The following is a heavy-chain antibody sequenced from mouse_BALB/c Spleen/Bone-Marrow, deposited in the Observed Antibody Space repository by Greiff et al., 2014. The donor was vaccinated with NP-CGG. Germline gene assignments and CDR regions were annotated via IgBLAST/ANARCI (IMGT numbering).Heavy chain of an antibody. CDR1: GFTFTDYY. V-gene: IGHV7-3*02. J-gene: IGHJ1*01. D-gene: IGHD2-4*01. CDR3: ARDTVITTHWYFDV. Sequence: EVKLVESGGGLGQPGGSLRLSCATSGFTFTDYYMSWVRQPPGKALEWLGFIRNKANGYTTEYSASVKGRFTISRDNSQSILYLQMNTLRAEDSATYYCARDTVITTHWYFDVWGAGTTVTVSP. CDR2: IRNKANGYTT.